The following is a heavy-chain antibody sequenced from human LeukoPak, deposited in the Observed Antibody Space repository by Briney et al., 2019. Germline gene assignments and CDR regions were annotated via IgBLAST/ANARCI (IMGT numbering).Heavy chain of an antibody. Sequence: GRSLRLSCAASGFTFSTYVMHWVRQAPGKGLEWVAVIWFDGSNKYFADSVKGRFTIFRDNSKNTLYLQMNSLRADDTAVYYCARGAWEMATITGLDFWGQGTLVTVSS. CDR3: ARGAWEMATITGLDF. CDR1: GFTFSTYV. CDR2: IWFDGSNK. V-gene: IGHV3-33*01. D-gene: IGHD5-24*01. J-gene: IGHJ4*02.